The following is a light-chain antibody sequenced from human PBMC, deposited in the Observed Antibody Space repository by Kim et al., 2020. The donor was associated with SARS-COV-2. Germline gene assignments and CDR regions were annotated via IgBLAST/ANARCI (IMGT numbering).Light chain of an antibody. CDR3: LQHHAYHRT. CDR1: QGIRSD. CDR2: GAS. Sequence: ASLGDRLTSTCRASQGIRSDLGWYQQKPGRAPTRLIYGASTLESGVPSRFSGSGSGTEFTLTISSLQPEDFATYYCLQHHAYHRTFGQGTKVDIK. J-gene: IGKJ1*01. V-gene: IGKV1-17*01.